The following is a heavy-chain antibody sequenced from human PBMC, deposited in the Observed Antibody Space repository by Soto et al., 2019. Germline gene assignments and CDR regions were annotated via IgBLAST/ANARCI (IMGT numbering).Heavy chain of an antibody. D-gene: IGHD4-17*01. V-gene: IGHV1-69*13. Sequence: PSVKVSCKASGGTFSSYAISWVRQAPGQGLEWMGGIIPIFGTANYAQKFQGRVTITADESTSTAYMELSSLRSEDTAVYYCASVYGDYTGVYGMDVWGQGTTVTVSS. CDR1: GGTFSSYA. CDR2: IIPIFGTA. CDR3: ASVYGDYTGVYGMDV. J-gene: IGHJ6*02.